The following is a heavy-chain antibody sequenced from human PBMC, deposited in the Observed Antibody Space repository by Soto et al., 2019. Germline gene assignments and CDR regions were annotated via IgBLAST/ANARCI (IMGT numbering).Heavy chain of an antibody. CDR3: ANDRGLVLSFYFDY. J-gene: IGHJ4*02. CDR1: GFTFDDYA. Sequence: EVQLVESGGGLVQPGRSLRLSCAASGFTFDDYAMHWVRQAPGKGLEWVSGISWNSGSIGYAYSVKGRLTISRDNAKKPLSLQMNSLRAEATALYSCANDRGLVLSFYFDYWGQGTLVTVSS. D-gene: IGHD6-19*01. CDR2: ISWNSGSI. V-gene: IGHV3-9*01.